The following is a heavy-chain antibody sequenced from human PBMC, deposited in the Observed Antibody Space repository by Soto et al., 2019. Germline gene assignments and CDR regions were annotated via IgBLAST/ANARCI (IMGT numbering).Heavy chain of an antibody. D-gene: IGHD3-16*01. CDR1: GCSISSGDYY. J-gene: IGHJ4*02. Sequence: SETLSLTCAVSGCSISSGDYYWSWIRQPPGKGLEWIGYIYYSGSTYYNPSLKSRVTISVDTSKNQFSLKLSSVTAADTAVYYCARVIVGELTDYWGQGTLVTVSS. V-gene: IGHV4-30-4*01. CDR3: ARVIVGELTDY. CDR2: IYYSGST.